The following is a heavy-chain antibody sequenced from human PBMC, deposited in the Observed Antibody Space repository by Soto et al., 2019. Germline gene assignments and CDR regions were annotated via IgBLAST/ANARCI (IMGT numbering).Heavy chain of an antibody. CDR2: ISWNSGSI. J-gene: IGHJ6*03. V-gene: IGHV3-9*01. CDR3: AKDMNDGSGSYYNPSYMDV. D-gene: IGHD3-10*01. Sequence: SLRLSCAASGFTFDDYAMHWVRQAPGKGLEWVSGISWNSGSIGYADSVKGRFTISRDNAKNSLYLQMNSLRAEDTALYYCAKDMNDGSGSYYNPSYMDVWGKGTTVTAP. CDR1: GFTFDDYA.